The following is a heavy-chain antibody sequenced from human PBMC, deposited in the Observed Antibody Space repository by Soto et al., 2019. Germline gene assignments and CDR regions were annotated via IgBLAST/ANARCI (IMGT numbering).Heavy chain of an antibody. CDR2: IDPSDSYI. V-gene: IGHV5-10-1*01. J-gene: IGHJ4*02. D-gene: IGHD6-19*01. CDR1: AYNFSGHW. CDR3: ARHGAAIWLGY. Sequence: PDESRRSHWKTSAYNFSGHWIIRVGQPPGRGLQWMGNIDPSDSYINYNPAFRGHVTFSVDKSSSTAYLHWSSLGPSDTAIYYCARHGAAIWLGYWGQGTPVNVSA.